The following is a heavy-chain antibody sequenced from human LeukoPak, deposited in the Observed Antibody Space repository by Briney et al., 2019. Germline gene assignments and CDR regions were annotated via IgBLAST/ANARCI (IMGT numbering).Heavy chain of an antibody. CDR1: GASISSSTYY. D-gene: IGHD2-2*01. J-gene: IGHJ4*02. CDR3: ARRPSRSRPIDY. Sequence: SETLSLTCTVSGASISSSTYYWGWIRQPPGKGLECIGSLYYSGSTYYNPSLESRVTISVDTSKNQFSLNLSSVTAADTAVYYCARRPSRSRPIDYWGQGTLVTVSS. V-gene: IGHV4-39*01. CDR2: LYYSGST.